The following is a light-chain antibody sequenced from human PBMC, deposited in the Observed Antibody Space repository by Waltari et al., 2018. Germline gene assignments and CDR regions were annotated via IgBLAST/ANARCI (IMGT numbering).Light chain of an antibody. V-gene: IGLV1-51*01. Sequence: QSVSTQPPSVSAAPGQTGTIPCSGTTPNLGYNYVPWYQQLPWAAPKIAIYEDNRRPSGIPDRFSGSKSGASATLGITGLQTGDEADYYCGSWDSSLGIGVLGGGTRLTVL. J-gene: IGLJ3*02. CDR3: GSWDSSLGIGV. CDR2: EDN. CDR1: TPNLGYNY.